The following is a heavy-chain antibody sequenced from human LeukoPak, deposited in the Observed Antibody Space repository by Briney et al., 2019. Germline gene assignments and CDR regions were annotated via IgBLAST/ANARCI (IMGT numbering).Heavy chain of an antibody. D-gene: IGHD2-2*01. V-gene: IGHV3-74*01. CDR2: INSDGSST. CDR1: GFTLDSYW. J-gene: IGHJ4*02. Sequence: PGESLRLSCVVSGFTLDSYWMHWVRQAPGKGLVLVSRINSDGSSTHYADSVKGRFTISRDNVNNTLYLQMNSLRAEGAGVYYCARGLSVLGYCSSTSCLLNYWGQGTLVTVSS. CDR3: ARGLSVLGYCSSTSCLLNY.